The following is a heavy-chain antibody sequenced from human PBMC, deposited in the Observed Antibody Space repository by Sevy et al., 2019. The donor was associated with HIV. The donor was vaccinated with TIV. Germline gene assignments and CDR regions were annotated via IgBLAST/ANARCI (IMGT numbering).Heavy chain of an antibody. CDR3: ARDNRVSSPYYYYMDV. J-gene: IGHJ6*03. V-gene: IGHV4-59*01. CDR1: RGSISSYY. Sequence: SETLSLTCTVSRGSISSYYWSWIRQPPGKGLEWIGYIYYSGSTNYNPSLKSRVTISVDTSKNQFSLKLSSVTAADTAVYYCARDNRVSSPYYYYMDVWGKGTTVTVSS. D-gene: IGHD3-16*01. CDR2: IYYSGST.